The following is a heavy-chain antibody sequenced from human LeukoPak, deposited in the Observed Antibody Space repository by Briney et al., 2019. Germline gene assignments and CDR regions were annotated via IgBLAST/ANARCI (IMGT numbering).Heavy chain of an antibody. J-gene: IGHJ5*02. V-gene: IGHV1-69*05. CDR1: GGTFSSYA. CDR2: IIPIFGTA. Sequence: ASVKVSCKASGGTFSSYAISWVRQAPGQGPEWMGGIIPIFGTANYAQKFQGRVTITTDESTSTAYMELSSLRSEDTAVYYCARSEDGFYRGWFDPWGQGTLVAVSS. CDR3: ARSEDGFYRGWFDP. D-gene: IGHD3-3*01.